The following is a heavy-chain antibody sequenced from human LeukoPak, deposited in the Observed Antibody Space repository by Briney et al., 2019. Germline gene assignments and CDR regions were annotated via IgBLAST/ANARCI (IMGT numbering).Heavy chain of an antibody. CDR2: IIPIFGTA. V-gene: IGHV1-69*13. D-gene: IGHD2-2*01. CDR3: ARYCSSTSCQLDAFDI. J-gene: IGHJ3*02. Sequence: SVKVSCKASVGTFSNYAISWVRQAPGQGLEWMGGIIPIFGTANYAQKFQGRVTITADESTSTAYMELSSLRSEDTAVYYCARYCSSTSCQLDAFDIWGQGTMVTVSS. CDR1: VGTFSNYA.